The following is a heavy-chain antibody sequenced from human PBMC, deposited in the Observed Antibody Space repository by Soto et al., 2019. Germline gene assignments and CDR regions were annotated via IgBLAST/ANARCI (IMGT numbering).Heavy chain of an antibody. Sequence: GGSLRLSCAASGFTFSSYGMHWVRQAPGEGLEWVAVIWYDGSNKYYADSVKGRFTISRDNSKNTLYLQMNSLRAEDTAVYYCARFQSPYYFDYWGQGTLVTVSS. J-gene: IGHJ4*02. V-gene: IGHV3-33*01. CDR2: IWYDGSNK. CDR3: ARFQSPYYFDY. CDR1: GFTFSSYG.